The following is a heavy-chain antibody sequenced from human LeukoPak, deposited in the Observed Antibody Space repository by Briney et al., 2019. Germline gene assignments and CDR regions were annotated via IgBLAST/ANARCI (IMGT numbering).Heavy chain of an antibody. D-gene: IGHD6-19*01. Sequence: SETLSLTCAVYGGSFSGYYWSWIRQPPGKGLEWIGEINHSGSTNYNPSLKSRVTISVDKSKNQFSLKLSSVTAADTAVYYCARGVLSGHKWFDPWGQGTLVTVSS. J-gene: IGHJ5*02. V-gene: IGHV4-34*01. CDR3: ARGVLSGHKWFDP. CDR2: INHSGST. CDR1: GGSFSGYY.